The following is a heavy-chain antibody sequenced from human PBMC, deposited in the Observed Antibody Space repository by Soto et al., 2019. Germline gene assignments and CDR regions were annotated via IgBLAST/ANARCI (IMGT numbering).Heavy chain of an antibody. CDR1: EFDFSSYG. J-gene: IGHJ4*02. D-gene: IGHD3-9*01. V-gene: IGHV3-23*01. CDR3: AKDAELLRNFDWSYYFDA. CDR2: VSDSGGSA. Sequence: EVQLLESGGGLVQPGGSLRLSCAASEFDFSSYGMSWVRQAPEKGLEWVSAVSDSGGSASYADSVKGRFTISRDNSKNTVYLELKSLRAEDTARYYCAKDAELLRNFDWSYYFDAWGQGTLVTVSS.